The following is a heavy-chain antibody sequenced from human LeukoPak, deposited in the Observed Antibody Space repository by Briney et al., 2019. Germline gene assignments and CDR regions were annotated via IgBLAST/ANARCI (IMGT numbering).Heavy chain of an antibody. CDR1: GGTFSSYA. Sequence: SVKVSCKASGGTFSSYAISWVRQAPGQGLEWMGGIIPIFGTANYAQKFQGRVTITADESTSTAYMELSSLRSEDPAVYYCARYNWNYNKGPAGYYFDYWGQGTLVTVSS. D-gene: IGHD1-7*01. CDR3: ARYNWNYNKGPAGYYFDY. CDR2: IIPIFGTA. J-gene: IGHJ4*02. V-gene: IGHV1-69*13.